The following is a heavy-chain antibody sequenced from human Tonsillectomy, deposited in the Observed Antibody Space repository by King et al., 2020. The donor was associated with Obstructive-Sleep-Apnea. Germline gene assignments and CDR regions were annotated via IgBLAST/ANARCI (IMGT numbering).Heavy chain of an antibody. CDR2: IHHTGNS. CDR3: ARAPFAGYGSGSLRHLES. D-gene: IGHD3-10*01. J-gene: IGHJ4*02. CDR1: GASISSYY. V-gene: IGHV4-59*01. Sequence: QLQESGPGLVKPSETLSLTCTVSGASISSYYWGWIRQPPGKGLEWIGYIHHTGNSNYNPSLKSRVTISVDTSKNQFSLELSSVTAADTALYYCARAPFAGYGSGSLRHLESWGPGTLVTVSS.